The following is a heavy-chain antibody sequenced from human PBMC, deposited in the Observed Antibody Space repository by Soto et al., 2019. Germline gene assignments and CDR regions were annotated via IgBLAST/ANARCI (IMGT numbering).Heavy chain of an antibody. CDR1: SETFASYD. CDR3: ARVTRGSGDWFDP. V-gene: IGHV1-18*01. Sequence: QVQLMQSGTEVKKPGASVKVSCKASSETFASYDITWVRQAPGQGLEWMGWISTYNGNTKYAQNVHGRVSMTTDTSTSTAYMELRSLKSDDTAVYYCARVTRGSGDWFDPWGQGTLVTVSS. J-gene: IGHJ5*02. CDR2: ISTYNGNT. D-gene: IGHD6-19*01.